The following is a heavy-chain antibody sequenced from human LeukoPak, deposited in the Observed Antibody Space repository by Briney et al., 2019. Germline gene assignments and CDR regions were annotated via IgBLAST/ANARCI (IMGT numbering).Heavy chain of an antibody. D-gene: IGHD3-9*01. J-gene: IGHJ6*03. CDR2: INPNSGGT. Sequence: ASVKVSCKASGYTFTGYYMHWVRQAPGQGLEWMGWINPNSGGTNYAQKFQGRVTTTRDTSISTAYMELRSLRSDDTAVYYCARCVQASYYDILTGYYKSAVAYYYYYMDVWGKGTTVTVSS. CDR1: GYTFTGYY. V-gene: IGHV1-2*02. CDR3: ARCVQASYYDILTGYYKSAVAYYYYYMDV.